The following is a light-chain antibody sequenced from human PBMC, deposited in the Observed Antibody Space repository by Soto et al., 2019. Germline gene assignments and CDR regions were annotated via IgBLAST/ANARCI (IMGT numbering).Light chain of an antibody. J-gene: IGKJ1*01. Sequence: DIQMTQSPSTLSASVGDIVTITWRASQSISSWLAWYQQKPGKAPKVLIYKASTLESGVPSRFSGSGSGTEFTLTISSLLPDDFATYFCQQYDSVSWKCGQGTKGDI. CDR2: KAS. CDR3: QQYDSVSWK. V-gene: IGKV1-5*03. CDR1: QSISSW.